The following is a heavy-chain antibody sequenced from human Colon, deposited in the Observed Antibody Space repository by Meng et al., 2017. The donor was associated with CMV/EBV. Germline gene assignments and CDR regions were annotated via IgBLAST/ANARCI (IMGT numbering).Heavy chain of an antibody. J-gene: IGHJ6*02. D-gene: IGHD3-3*01. V-gene: IGHV3-30-3*01. CDR1: GFTFSSYA. CDR3: ARDHYDFWSGYYYYYYGMDV. Sequence: SCAASGFTFSSYAMHWVRQAPGKGLEWVAVISYDGSNKYYADSVKGRFTISRDNSKNTLYLQMNSLRAEDTAVYYCARDHYDFWSGYYYYYYGMDVWGQGTTVTVSS. CDR2: ISYDGSNK.